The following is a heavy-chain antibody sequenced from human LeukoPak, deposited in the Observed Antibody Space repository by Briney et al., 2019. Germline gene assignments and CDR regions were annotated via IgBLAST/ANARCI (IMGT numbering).Heavy chain of an antibody. V-gene: IGHV3-23*01. CDR1: GFTFSSYA. J-gene: IGHJ4*02. Sequence: GGSLRLSCAASGFTFSSYAMSWVRQAPGKGLEWVSAISGSGGSTYYADSVKGRFTISRDDSKNTLYLQMNSLKTEDTAVYYCTTNIHYDSSGRPFDYWGQGTLVTVSS. CDR2: ISGSGGST. D-gene: IGHD3-22*01. CDR3: TTNIHYDSSGRPFDY.